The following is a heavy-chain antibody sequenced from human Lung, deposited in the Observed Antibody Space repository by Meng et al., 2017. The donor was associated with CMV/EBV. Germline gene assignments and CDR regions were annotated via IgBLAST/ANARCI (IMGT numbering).Heavy chain of an antibody. J-gene: IGHJ4*02. D-gene: IGHD3-3*01. CDR3: AKDHSDFWSGPFDY. V-gene: IGHV3-43*01. CDR2: ISWDGGST. Sequence: GGSLRLXCAASGFTFDDYTMHWVRQAPGKGLEWVSLISWDGGSTYYADSVKGRFTISRDNSKNSLYLQMNSLRTEDTALYYCAKDHSDFWSGPFDYWGQGTXDTVSS. CDR1: GFTFDDYT.